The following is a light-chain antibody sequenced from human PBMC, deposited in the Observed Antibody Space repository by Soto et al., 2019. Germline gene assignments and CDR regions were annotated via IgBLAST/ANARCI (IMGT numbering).Light chain of an antibody. V-gene: IGKV3-20*01. J-gene: IGKJ1*01. Sequence: EVVLTQSPGTVSLSPGERATLSCRAIRIVPSTNLAWYQQKPGQAPRLLIYAASSRATGIPDRFSGSGSGTDFTLSISRLEPEDFAVYYCHQYGSSITWTFGQGTKVEIK. CDR1: RIVPSTN. CDR3: HQYGSSITWT. CDR2: AAS.